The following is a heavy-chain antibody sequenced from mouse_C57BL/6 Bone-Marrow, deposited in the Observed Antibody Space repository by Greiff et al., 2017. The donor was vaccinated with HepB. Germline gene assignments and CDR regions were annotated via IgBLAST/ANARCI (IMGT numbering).Heavy chain of an antibody. CDR3: ARIWDGFYWYFDV. CDR2: IWSGGST. V-gene: IGHV2-2*01. CDR1: GFSLTSYG. D-gene: IGHD4-1*01. J-gene: IGHJ1*03. Sequence: QVQLQQSGPGLVQPSQSLSITCTVSGFSLTSYGVHWVRQSPGKGLEWLGVIWSGGSTDYNAAFISRLSISKDNSKSQVFFKMNSLQADDTAIYYCARIWDGFYWYFDVWGTGTTVTVSS.